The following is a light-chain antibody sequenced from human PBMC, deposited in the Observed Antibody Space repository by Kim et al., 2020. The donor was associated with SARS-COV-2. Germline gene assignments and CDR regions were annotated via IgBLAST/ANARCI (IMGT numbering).Light chain of an antibody. CDR2: AAS. CDR3: QQYQSYPVT. V-gene: IGKV1-16*02. J-gene: IGKJ5*01. Sequence: AVVGDRVTMPCRASQDIKNNLVWFQQKPGKAPRSLIYAASSLQSGVPSKFSGSGSGTDFTLTISSLQPEDFATYYCQQYQSYPVTFGQGTRLEIK. CDR1: QDIKNN.